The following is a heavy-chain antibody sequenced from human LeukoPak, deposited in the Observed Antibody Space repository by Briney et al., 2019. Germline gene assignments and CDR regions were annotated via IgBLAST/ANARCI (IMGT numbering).Heavy chain of an antibody. CDR1: GYTFTTYG. J-gene: IGHJ4*02. Sequence: ASVKVSCKTSGYTFTTYGISWVRQAPGRGLEWMGWISGSNGNTKYAQKVQGRVTMTTDTSTTTAYMEVRSLRSDDTAVYYCARDRDRMVQGVTALFDYWSQGTLVTVSS. D-gene: IGHD3-10*01. V-gene: IGHV1-18*04. CDR2: ISGSNGNT. CDR3: ARDRDRMVQGVTALFDY.